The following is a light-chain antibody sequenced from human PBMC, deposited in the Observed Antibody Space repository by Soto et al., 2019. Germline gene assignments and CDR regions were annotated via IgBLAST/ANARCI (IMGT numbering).Light chain of an antibody. V-gene: IGLV2-11*01. CDR1: SSDVGGYNH. CDR2: DVT. J-gene: IGLJ1*01. CDR3: CSYAGSYTSYV. Sequence: SVLTQPRSVSGSPGQSVTISCTGTSSDVGGYNHVSWYQQHPGKAPKIMIYDVTKRPSGVPDRFSGSKSGNTASLTISGLQAEDEADYYCCSYAGSYTSYVFGTGTKVTVL.